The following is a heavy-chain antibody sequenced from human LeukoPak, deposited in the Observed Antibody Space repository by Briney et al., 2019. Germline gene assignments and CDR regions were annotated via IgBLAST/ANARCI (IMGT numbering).Heavy chain of an antibody. Sequence: GASVKVSCKASGYTFTSYGISWVRQAPGQGLEWMGWISAYNGNTNYAQKLQGRVTMTTDTSTSTAYMELSSLRSEDTAVYYCARERGAKLLWFGELSEGDWFDPWGQGTLVTVSS. CDR1: GYTFTSYG. J-gene: IGHJ5*02. CDR3: ARERGAKLLWFGELSEGDWFDP. CDR2: ISAYNGNT. D-gene: IGHD3-10*01. V-gene: IGHV1-18*01.